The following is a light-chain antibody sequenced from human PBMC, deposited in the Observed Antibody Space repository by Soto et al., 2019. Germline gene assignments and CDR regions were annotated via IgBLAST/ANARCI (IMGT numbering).Light chain of an antibody. CDR3: QRPGP. CDR1: PSINSS. Sequence: GDRVTITCRASPSINSSLAWYQQKPGKAPKLLIYDASSLESGVPSRFSGSGSGTEFTLTVSSLQPDDFATCYCQRPGPFGQGTKVEIK. J-gene: IGKJ1*01. V-gene: IGKV1-5*01. CDR2: DAS.